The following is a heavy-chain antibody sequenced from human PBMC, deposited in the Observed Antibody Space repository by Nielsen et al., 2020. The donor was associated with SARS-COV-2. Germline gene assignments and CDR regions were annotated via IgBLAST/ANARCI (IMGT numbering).Heavy chain of an antibody. D-gene: IGHD3-3*01. CDR2: IFNTGST. Sequence: SETLSLTCTVFGGSIGSYYWSWIRQPPGKGLEWIGHIFNTGSTSYNPSLRSRVTILVDTSKNHFSLKLTSVTAADTAIYYCATDSPIGVVIYALAHWGQGTPVTVSS. V-gene: IGHV4-59*13. CDR1: GGSIGSYY. J-gene: IGHJ4*02. CDR3: ATDSPIGVVIYALAH.